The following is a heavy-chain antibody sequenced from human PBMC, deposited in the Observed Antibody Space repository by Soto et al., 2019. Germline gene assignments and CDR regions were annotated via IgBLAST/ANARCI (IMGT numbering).Heavy chain of an antibody. V-gene: IGHV2-70*01. CDR2: INWDDDK. J-gene: IGHJ4*02. Sequence: SGPTLVNPTQTLTLTCTFSGFSLSTSGMCVSWIRQPPGKALEWLALINWDDDKYYSTSLKTRLTISKGTSKNQVVLTMTNMDPVDTAMYYCARNRGYEPHFDYWGQGTLVTVSS. CDR3: ARNRGYEPHFDY. CDR1: GFSLSTSGMC. D-gene: IGHD5-12*01.